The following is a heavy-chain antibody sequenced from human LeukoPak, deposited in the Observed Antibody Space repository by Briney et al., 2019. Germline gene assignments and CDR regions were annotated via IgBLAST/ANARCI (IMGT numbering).Heavy chain of an antibody. J-gene: IGHJ4*02. V-gene: IGHV4-39*01. CDR2: IYYSGST. CDR1: GGSISSSSYY. CDR3: ARRSGSYHANFDY. Sequence: PSETLSHTRTVSGGSISSSSYYWGWIRQPPGKGLEWIGSIYYSGSTYYNPSLKSRVTISVDTSKDQFSLKLSSVTAADTAVYYCARRSGSYHANFDYWGQGTLVTVSS. D-gene: IGHD1-26*01.